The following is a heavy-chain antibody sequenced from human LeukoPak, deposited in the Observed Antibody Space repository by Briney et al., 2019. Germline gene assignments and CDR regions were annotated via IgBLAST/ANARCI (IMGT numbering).Heavy chain of an antibody. Sequence: GGSLRLSCAASGFTFSSYAMSWVRQAPGKGLEWVSAISGSGGSTYYADSVKGRFTISRDNSKNTLYLQMNSLRAEDTAVYYCAKVYPPFKYGSGSYLYSWGQGTLVTVSS. J-gene: IGHJ4*02. CDR1: GFTFSSYA. V-gene: IGHV3-23*01. CDR3: AKVYPPFKYGSGSYLYS. D-gene: IGHD3-10*01. CDR2: ISGSGGST.